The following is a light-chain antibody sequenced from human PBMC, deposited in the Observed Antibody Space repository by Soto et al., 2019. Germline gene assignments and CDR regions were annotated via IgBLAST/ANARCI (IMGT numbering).Light chain of an antibody. V-gene: IGKV3-20*01. CDR1: QSFRSNY. Sequence: EIVLTQSPGTLSLSPGERATLSCRASQSFRSNYLAWYQQRPGQAPRLLIYGVSSRASGIPDRFSGSVSGTDFTLTTSRLEPEDSAVYYCQQYDRIPGFTFGGGTKVEI. CDR2: GVS. CDR3: QQYDRIPGFT. J-gene: IGKJ4*01.